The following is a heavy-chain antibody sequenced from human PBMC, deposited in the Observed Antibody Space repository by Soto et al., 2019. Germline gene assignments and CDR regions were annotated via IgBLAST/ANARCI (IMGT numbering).Heavy chain of an antibody. J-gene: IGHJ6*02. V-gene: IGHV4-59*01. CDR1: GGSFSTYY. Sequence: LSLTCTVSGGSFSTYYWTWIRQPPGKGLEWIGYIYYSGNTKYNPSLKSRVTISVDTSKNHFSLKLSSVTAADTAVYYCARGGETYCSRTSCSYSYGMDVWGQGTTVTVSS. D-gene: IGHD2-2*01. CDR2: IYYSGNT. CDR3: ARGGETYCSRTSCSYSYGMDV.